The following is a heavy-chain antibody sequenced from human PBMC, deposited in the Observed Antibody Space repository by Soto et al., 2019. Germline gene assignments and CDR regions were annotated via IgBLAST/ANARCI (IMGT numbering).Heavy chain of an antibody. D-gene: IGHD3-9*01. J-gene: IGHJ5*02. CDR1: GFTFSSYS. V-gene: IGHV3-21*01. CDR3: ARSGERYYNILTGPEEGFNWFDP. CDR2: ISSSSSYI. Sequence: GGSLRLSCAASGFTFSSYSMNWVRQAPGKGLEWVSSISSSSSYIYYADSVKGRFTISRDNAKNSLYLQMNSLRAEDTAVYYCARSGERYYNILTGPEEGFNWFDPWGQGTMVTVYS.